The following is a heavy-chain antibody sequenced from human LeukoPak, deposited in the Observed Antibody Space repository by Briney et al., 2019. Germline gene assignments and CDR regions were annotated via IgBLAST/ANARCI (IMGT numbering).Heavy chain of an antibody. V-gene: IGHV4-39*01. CDR3: ARHAGSSGYPSSFDY. D-gene: IGHD3-22*01. Sequence: SETLSLTCTVSGGSISSGSYYWGWIRQPPGKGLEWIGTIHYSGSTYYNPSLKSRVTRSVDTSKNQFSLKLSSVTAADTAVYYCARHAGSSGYPSSFDYWGQGTLVTVSS. CDR1: GGSISSGSYY. J-gene: IGHJ4*02. CDR2: IHYSGST.